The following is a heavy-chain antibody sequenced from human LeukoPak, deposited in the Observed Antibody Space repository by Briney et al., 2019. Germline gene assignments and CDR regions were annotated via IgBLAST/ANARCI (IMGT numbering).Heavy chain of an antibody. V-gene: IGHV3-21*01. CDR1: GFTFNTYS. Sequence: GGSLRLSCAASGFTFNTYSMNWVRQAPGKGLEWVSSISSGSSYIYYADSVKGRFTISRDNAKNSLYLQMNSLRAEDTAVYYCAREIPSGWSIYFDYWGQGTLVTVSS. J-gene: IGHJ4*02. CDR2: ISSGSSYI. D-gene: IGHD6-19*01. CDR3: AREIPSGWSIYFDY.